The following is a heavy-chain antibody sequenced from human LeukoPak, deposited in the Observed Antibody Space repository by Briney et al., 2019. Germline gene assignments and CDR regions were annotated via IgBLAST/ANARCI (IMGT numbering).Heavy chain of an antibody. CDR3: AKASCGGDCYDDYFDY. D-gene: IGHD2-21*02. V-gene: IGHV3-23*01. CDR1: GFTFSSYA. Sequence: GGSLRLSCAASGFTFSSYAMSWVRQAPGKGLEWVSAISGSGGSTYYADSVKGRFTISRDNSKNTLYLQMNSLRAEDTAVYYCAKASCGGDCYDDYFDYWGQGTLVTVSS. J-gene: IGHJ4*02. CDR2: ISGSGGST.